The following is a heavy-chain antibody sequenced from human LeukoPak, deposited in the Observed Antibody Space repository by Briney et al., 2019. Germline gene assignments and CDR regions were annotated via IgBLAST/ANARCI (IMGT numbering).Heavy chain of an antibody. CDR3: AKSIAAFDAFDI. CDR1: GFTFSSYS. CDR2: ISSSSSTI. D-gene: IGHD6-6*01. V-gene: IGHV3-48*01. Sequence: SGGSLRLSCAASGFTFSSYSMNWVRQAPGKGLEWVSYISSSSSTIYYADSVKGRFTISRDNAKNSLYLQMNSLRAEDTAVYYCAKSIAAFDAFDIWGQGTMVTVSS. J-gene: IGHJ3*02.